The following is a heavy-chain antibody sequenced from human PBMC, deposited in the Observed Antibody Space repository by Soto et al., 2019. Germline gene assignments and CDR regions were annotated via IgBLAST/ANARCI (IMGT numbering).Heavy chain of an antibody. D-gene: IGHD4-17*01. J-gene: IGHJ6*02. CDR3: ARESGDYVNTNYFYYGMDV. CDR1: GGTLRNYA. V-gene: IGHV1-69*01. Sequence: QVQLVQSGAEVKKPGSSVKVSCKASGGTLRNYAFSWVRQAPGQGLEWMGSIIPVYGTENNAQKFQGRVSIAADGSTSTVYMELSSLRSEDTAMYYCARESGDYVNTNYFYYGMDVWGQGTAVIVSS. CDR2: IIPVYGTE.